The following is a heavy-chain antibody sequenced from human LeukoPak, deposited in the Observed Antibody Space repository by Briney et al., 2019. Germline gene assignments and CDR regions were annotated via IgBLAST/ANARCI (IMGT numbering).Heavy chain of an antibody. CDR3: ARSTRSSPDAFDI. CDR1: GFTFSNYS. J-gene: IGHJ3*02. D-gene: IGHD6-6*01. CDR2: ITSSSTYI. Sequence: GGSLRLSCAASGFTFSNYSMNWVRQAPGKGLGWVSSITSSSTYISYADSLKGRFTISRDNAKNSLYLQMNSLRAEDTAVYYCARSTRSSPDAFDIWGQGTMVTVSS. V-gene: IGHV3-21*01.